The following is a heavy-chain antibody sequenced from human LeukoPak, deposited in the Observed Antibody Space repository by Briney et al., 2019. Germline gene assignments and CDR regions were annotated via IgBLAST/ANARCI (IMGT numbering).Heavy chain of an antibody. V-gene: IGHV1-2*02. D-gene: IGHD3-22*01. CDR3: TRALRYDDSSGYYAY. CDR2: INPKSGVT. J-gene: IGHJ4*02. CDR1: GYTFTGHY. Sequence: ASVKVSCKASGYTFTGHYMHWVRQAPGQGPEWMGWINPKSGVTNYAQTLQVRVTMTRDTSSSMVYMELSRLTTDDTAVYFCTRALRYDDSSGYYAYWGQGTLVTVSS.